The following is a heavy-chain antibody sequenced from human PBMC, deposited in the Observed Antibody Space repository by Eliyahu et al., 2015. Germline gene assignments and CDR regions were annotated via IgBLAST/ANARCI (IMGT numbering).Heavy chain of an antibody. Sequence: EVQLVESGGGLVQPGRSLRLSCXAXGFTFXDYAXXWVRQAPGKGLEWVSGISWNSGSIGYADSVKGRFTISRDNAKNSLYLQMNSLRAEDTALYYCAKGRRRLGYCSGGSCYDAFDIWGQGTMVTVSS. CDR2: ISWNSGSI. V-gene: IGHV3-9*01. CDR3: AKGRRRLGYCSGGSCYDAFDI. D-gene: IGHD2-15*01. J-gene: IGHJ3*02. CDR1: GFTFXDYA.